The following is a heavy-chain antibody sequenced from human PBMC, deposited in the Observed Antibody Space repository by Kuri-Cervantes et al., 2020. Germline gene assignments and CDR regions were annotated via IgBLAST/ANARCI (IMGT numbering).Heavy chain of an antibody. CDR1: GFTFSNYA. CDR2: ISTNYIT. V-gene: IGHV3-23*01. D-gene: IGHD4-17*01. J-gene: IGHJ4*02. CDR3: AKASTTVSSLDY. Sequence: GESLKISCVGSGFTFSNYAMTWVRQAPGKGLEWVSGISTNYITYYTDSVKGRFTISRDNSKNTLHLQMNSLRAEDTAVYYCAKASTTVSSLDYWGQGTLVTVSS.